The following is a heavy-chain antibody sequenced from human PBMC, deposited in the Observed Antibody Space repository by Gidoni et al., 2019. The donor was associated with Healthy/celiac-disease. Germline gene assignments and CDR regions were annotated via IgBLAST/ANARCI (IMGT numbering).Heavy chain of an antibody. V-gene: IGHV4-59*01. CDR1: GGSISSYY. CDR3: ARLSAMGITFGGVDFED. CDR2: IYYSGST. J-gene: IGHJ4*02. Sequence: QVQLQESGPGLVKPSETLSLTCTVSGGSISSYYWSWIRQPPGKGLEWIGYIYYSGSTNYNPSLKSRVTISVDTSKNQFSLKLSSVTAADTAVYYCARLSAMGITFGGVDFEDWGQGTLVTVSS. D-gene: IGHD3-16*01.